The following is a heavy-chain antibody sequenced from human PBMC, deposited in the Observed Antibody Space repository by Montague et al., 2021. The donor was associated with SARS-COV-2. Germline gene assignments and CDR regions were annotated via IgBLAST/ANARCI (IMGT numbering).Heavy chain of an antibody. CDR1: GFTFSTYW. CDR2: IKQDGSET. D-gene: IGHD1-26*01. CDR3: ARGPLWETGSYYKEHYFDH. Sequence: SLRLSCAASGFTFSTYWMTWVRQAPGKGLEWVANIKQDGSETYYVDSIKGRFTVSRDNGMNSLFLQMNSLRVEDTAVYYCARGPLWETGSYYKEHYFDHWGQGTLVTVAS. J-gene: IGHJ4*02. V-gene: IGHV3-7*01.